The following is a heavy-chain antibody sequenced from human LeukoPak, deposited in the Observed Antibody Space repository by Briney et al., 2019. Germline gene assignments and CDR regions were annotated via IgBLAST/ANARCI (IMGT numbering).Heavy chain of an antibody. CDR3: ARGYGSGGSGDY. J-gene: IGHJ4*02. V-gene: IGHV4-61*02. CDR2: IYTSGST. Sequence: SETLSLTCTVSGVSISSGSYYWSWIRQPAGKGLEWIGRIYTSGSTNYNPSLKSRVTMSVDTSKDQFSLKLSSVTAADTAVYYCARGYGSGGSGDYWGQGTLVTVSS. D-gene: IGHD3-10*01. CDR1: GVSISSGSYY.